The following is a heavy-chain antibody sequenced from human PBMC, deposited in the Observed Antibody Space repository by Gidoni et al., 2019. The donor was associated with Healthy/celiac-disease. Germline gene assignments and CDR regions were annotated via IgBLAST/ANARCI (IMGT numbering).Heavy chain of an antibody. CDR1: GGSFSCYY. D-gene: IGHD5-18*01. V-gene: IGHV4-34*01. CDR2: INHSGST. J-gene: IGHJ4*02. Sequence: QVQLQQWGAGLLKPSETLSLTCAVYGGSFSCYYWRWIRQPPGKGLEWIGEINHSGSTNYNPSLKSRVTISVDTSKNQFSLKLSSVTAADTAVYYCARGKRGYSYGYARFDYWGQGTLVTVSS. CDR3: ARGKRGYSYGYARFDY.